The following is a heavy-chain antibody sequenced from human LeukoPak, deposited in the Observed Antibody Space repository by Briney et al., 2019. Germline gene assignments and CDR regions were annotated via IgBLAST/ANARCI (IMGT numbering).Heavy chain of an antibody. CDR1: GGSISSYY. CDR3: ASNGVTSGPFDY. D-gene: IGHD4-11*01. CDR2: IYASGST. J-gene: IGHJ4*02. V-gene: IGHV4-4*07. Sequence: SETLSLTCTVSGGSISSYYWSWIRQPAGKGLEWIGRIYASGSTSYNPSLKSRVTMSVDTSKNQFSLKLRSVTAADTAVYYCASNGVTSGPFDYWGQGTLVTVSS.